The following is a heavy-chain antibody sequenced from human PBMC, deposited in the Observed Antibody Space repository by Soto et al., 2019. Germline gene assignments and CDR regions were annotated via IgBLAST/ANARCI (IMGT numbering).Heavy chain of an antibody. CDR1: GYSFTSHY. Sequence: ASVKVSCKASGYSFTSHYMHWVRQAPGQGPEWMGIINPSDGSTTYAQKFQGRVTMTRDTSTSTLYMELSSLRSEDTAVYYCARGRLEAAAGNSDFDYWGQGTLVTVSS. J-gene: IGHJ4*02. V-gene: IGHV1-46*01. CDR3: ARGRLEAAAGNSDFDY. D-gene: IGHD6-13*01. CDR2: INPSDGST.